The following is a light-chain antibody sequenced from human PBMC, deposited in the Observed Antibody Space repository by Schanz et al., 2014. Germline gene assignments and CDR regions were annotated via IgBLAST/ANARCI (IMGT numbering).Light chain of an antibody. Sequence: EIVMTQSPATLSVSPGEGATLSCRATQSVDNKLAWYQQKPGQAPRLLISAASTRATGIPARFSGSGSGTEFTLTISSLQSEDFAVYYCQQYNKWPLTFGGGTKVETK. CDR1: QSVDNK. V-gene: IGKV3-15*01. J-gene: IGKJ4*01. CDR3: QQYNKWPLT. CDR2: AAS.